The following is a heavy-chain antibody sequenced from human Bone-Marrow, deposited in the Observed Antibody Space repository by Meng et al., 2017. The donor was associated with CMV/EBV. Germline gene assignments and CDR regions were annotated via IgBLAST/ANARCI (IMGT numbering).Heavy chain of an antibody. D-gene: IGHD1-26*01. CDR2: LHYGGST. Sequence: SETLSLTCSVSGGSVSTGSYYWGWIRQSPGKGPEWIGSLHYGGSTFYNPSLKGRVTISIGTSNRHLSLMLNSVTAADTAMYYCARHLKVGYQYVYYYGIDVWGQGTTVTVSS. CDR3: ARHLKVGYQYVYYYGIDV. J-gene: IGHJ6*02. V-gene: IGHV4-39*01. CDR1: GGSVSTGSYY.